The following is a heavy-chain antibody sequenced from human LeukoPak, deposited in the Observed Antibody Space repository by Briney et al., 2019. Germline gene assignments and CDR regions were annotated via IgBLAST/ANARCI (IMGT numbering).Heavy chain of an antibody. CDR3: ASNGRYSSGWYGFDY. V-gene: IGHV4-38-2*01. CDR2: IYHSGST. Sequence: TSETLSLTCAVSGYSISSGYYWGWIRQPPGKGLEWIGSIYHSGSTYYNPSLKSRVTISVDTSKNQFSLKLSSVTAADTAVYYCASNGRYSSGWYGFDYWGQGTLVTVSS. CDR1: GYSISSGYY. D-gene: IGHD6-19*01. J-gene: IGHJ4*02.